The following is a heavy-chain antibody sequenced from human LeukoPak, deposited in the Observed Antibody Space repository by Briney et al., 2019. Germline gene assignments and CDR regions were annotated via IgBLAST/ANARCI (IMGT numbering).Heavy chain of an antibody. V-gene: IGHV3-7*04. D-gene: IGHD2-2*01. Sequence: GGSLRLSCAASGFTFSTYWMTWGRQAPGKGLEWVANIRQDGSEKYYVDSLEGRFTISRDNAKKSLFLQMNSLRAEDTAVYYCPRDMRGDGFDIWGQGTMVTVSS. CDR2: IRQDGSEK. J-gene: IGHJ3*02. CDR3: PRDMRGDGFDI. CDR1: GFTFSTYW.